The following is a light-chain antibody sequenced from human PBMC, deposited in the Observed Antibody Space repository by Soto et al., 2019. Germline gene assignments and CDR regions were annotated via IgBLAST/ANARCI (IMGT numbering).Light chain of an antibody. CDR3: AAWDDSLNGVV. J-gene: IGLJ2*01. Sequence: QSVLTQPPSASGTPGQRVTISCSGSSSNIGGNIVNWYHQLPGTAPKLLIFGNDQRPSWVPDRFSGSKSGTSASLAISGLQSEDEANCYCAAWDDSLNGVVFGGGTKLTVL. CDR2: GND. V-gene: IGLV1-44*01. CDR1: SSNIGGNI.